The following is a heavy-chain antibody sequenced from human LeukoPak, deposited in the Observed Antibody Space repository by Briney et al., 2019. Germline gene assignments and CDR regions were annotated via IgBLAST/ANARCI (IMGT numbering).Heavy chain of an antibody. V-gene: IGHV4-31*03. D-gene: IGHD6-13*01. CDR1: APSISSGGYY. J-gene: IGHJ6*02. Sequence: SQTLSLTCTLSAPSISSGGYYWSWLRQHPGRGLEWIGYIYYSESTYNNPSLKSRVTISVDTSKNQFSLKLSSVTAADTAVYYCAREPGERAAAGTSYYYGMDVWGQGTTVTVCS. CDR2: IYYSEST. CDR3: AREPGERAAAGTSYYYGMDV.